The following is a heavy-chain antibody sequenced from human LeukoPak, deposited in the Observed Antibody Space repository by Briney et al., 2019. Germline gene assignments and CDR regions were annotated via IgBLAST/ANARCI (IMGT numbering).Heavy chain of an antibody. J-gene: IGHJ4*02. V-gene: IGHV3-23*01. CDR1: GFTFARNT. CDR3: AREQNIRGVIIIVDS. Sequence: PGGSLRLSCAASGFTFARNTMTWVRQAPGKGLEGVSSISGSGSDTYYADSVNGRFTISRDNSKNTLYLEVNGLRADDTAVYYCAREQNIRGVIIIVDSWGQGTLVTVSS. CDR2: ISGSGSDT. D-gene: IGHD3-10*01.